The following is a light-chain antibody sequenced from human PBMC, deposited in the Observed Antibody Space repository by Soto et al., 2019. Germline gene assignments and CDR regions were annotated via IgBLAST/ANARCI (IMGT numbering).Light chain of an antibody. CDR2: AAS. CDR3: QQANNFPRIT. V-gene: IGKV1-12*01. CDR1: QGIGNW. Sequence: DIQMTQSPSSVSASVGDRVTITCRASQGIGNWLAWYQQKPGKAPNLLIYAASSLRTGVPSRFSGSGSGTDFTLTISNLQPEDFATYSCQQANNFPRITFGGGTRVDIK. J-gene: IGKJ4*01.